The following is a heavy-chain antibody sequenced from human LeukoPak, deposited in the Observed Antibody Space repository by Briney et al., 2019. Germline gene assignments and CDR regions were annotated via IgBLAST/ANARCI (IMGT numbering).Heavy chain of an antibody. Sequence: PGGSLRLSCTASGLSVSSSFMSWVRQTPGKGLGWVSSVFGGGGTRYADSVMGRFTISRDNSKSTLYLQMNSLRAEDTAVYYCARTYTNNAGYYLYWGQGTLVTVSS. J-gene: IGHJ4*02. D-gene: IGHD3-22*01. CDR3: ARTYTNNAGYYLY. CDR2: VFGGGGT. CDR1: GLSVSSSF. V-gene: IGHV3-53*01.